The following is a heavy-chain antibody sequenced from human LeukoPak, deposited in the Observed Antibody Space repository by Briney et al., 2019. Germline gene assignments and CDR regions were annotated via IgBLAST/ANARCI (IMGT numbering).Heavy chain of an antibody. CDR1: GFTFSSYA. CDR2: ISGSGGST. J-gene: IGHJ4*02. D-gene: IGHD6-13*01. CDR3: ARDSAGNDY. V-gene: IGHV3-23*01. Sequence: GGSLRLSCAASGFTFSSYAMSWVRQAPGKGLEWVSAISGSGGSTYYADSVKGRFTISRDNVKNSLYLQMNSLRAEDTAMYYCARDSAGNDYWGQGTLVTVSS.